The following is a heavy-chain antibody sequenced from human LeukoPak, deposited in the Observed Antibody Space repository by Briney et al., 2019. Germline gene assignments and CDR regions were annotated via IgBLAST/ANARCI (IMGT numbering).Heavy chain of an antibody. CDR3: AEIAAAGTLFDY. V-gene: IGHV4-34*01. CDR2: INHRGST. Sequence: PSETLSLTCAVYGGSFSAYYWSWIRQPPGKELEWIGEINHRGSTNYNPSLMSRVTMSVDTSKNQFSLKLSSVTAADTAVYYCAEIAAAGTLFDYWGQGTLVTVSS. D-gene: IGHD6-13*01. J-gene: IGHJ4*02. CDR1: GGSFSAYY.